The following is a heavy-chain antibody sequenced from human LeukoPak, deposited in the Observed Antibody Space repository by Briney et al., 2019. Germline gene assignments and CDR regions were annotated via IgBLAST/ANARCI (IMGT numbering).Heavy chain of an antibody. D-gene: IGHD3-16*01. Sequence: PGGSLRLSCAASGFTFSDSWMSWVRQAPGKGLEWVANMNQDGSVKDHVDSVKGRFTISRDNARNSLYLQMSSLRAEDTAVYYCATYTHWVAGDVWGQGTTVTVSS. J-gene: IGHJ6*02. CDR3: ATYTHWVAGDV. CDR2: MNQDGSVK. V-gene: IGHV3-7*01. CDR1: GFTFSDSW.